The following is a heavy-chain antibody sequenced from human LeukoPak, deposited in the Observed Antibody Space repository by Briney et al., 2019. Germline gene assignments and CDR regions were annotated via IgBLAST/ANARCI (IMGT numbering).Heavy chain of an antibody. J-gene: IGHJ4*02. CDR1: GGSFSGYY. D-gene: IGHD1-26*01. Sequence: PSETLSLTCAVYGGSFSGYYWSWIRQPPGKGLEWIGEINHSGSTNYNPSLKSRVTISVDTSKNQFSLKLSSVTAADTAVYYCARQLGVGARFDYWGQGTLVTVSS. V-gene: IGHV4-34*01. CDR3: ARQLGVGARFDY. CDR2: INHSGST.